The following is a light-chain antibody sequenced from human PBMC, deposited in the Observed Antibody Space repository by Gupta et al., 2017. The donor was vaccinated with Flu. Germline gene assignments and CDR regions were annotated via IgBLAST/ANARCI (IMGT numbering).Light chain of an antibody. J-gene: IGLJ2*01. CDR3: ASYTSSGYVV. CDR1: SGDIGDYNW. V-gene: IGLV2-14*01. CDR2: EVS. Sequence: SALTQPASVSGSPGQSITISCTGTSGDIGDYNWVSWYQHPPGKAPKLIIYEVSNRPSGVSSRFSGSKSGNTASLTISGLQAEDEADYYCASYTSSGYVVFGGGTKLTVL.